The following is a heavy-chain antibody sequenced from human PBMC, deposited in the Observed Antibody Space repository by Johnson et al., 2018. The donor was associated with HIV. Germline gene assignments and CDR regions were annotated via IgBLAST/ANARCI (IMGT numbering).Heavy chain of an antibody. D-gene: IGHD3-10*01. CDR1: GFTFSSYS. Sequence: QVQLVEYGGGVVQPARSLRLSCAASGFTFSSYSMHWVRQAPGKGLEWVAGISNDGRNKYYADSVKGRFTISRDNSKNTLFLQMNSLRAEDTSVYYCAREGGGTVVLGDEGAFDIWGQGTMVTVS. CDR3: AREGGGTVVLGDEGAFDI. CDR2: ISNDGRNK. J-gene: IGHJ3*02. V-gene: IGHV3-30*04.